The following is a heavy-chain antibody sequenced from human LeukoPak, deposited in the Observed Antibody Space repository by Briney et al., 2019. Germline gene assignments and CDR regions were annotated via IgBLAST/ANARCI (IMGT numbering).Heavy chain of an antibody. D-gene: IGHD1-26*01. Sequence: GGSLRLSCAASGFTLSSYWMSWVRQAPGKGLEWVANIKRDGSEKYYVDSVKGRFSISRDNAKNSLYLQMNSLRVEDTAVYYCVIDNGATKPCWGQGTLVTVSS. CDR3: VIDNGATKPC. V-gene: IGHV3-7*01. CDR1: GFTLSSYW. CDR2: IKRDGSEK. J-gene: IGHJ4*02.